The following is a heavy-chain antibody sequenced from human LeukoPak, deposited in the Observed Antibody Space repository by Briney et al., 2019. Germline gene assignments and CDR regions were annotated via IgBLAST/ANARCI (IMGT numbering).Heavy chain of an antibody. J-gene: IGHJ4*02. V-gene: IGHV3-30*18. CDR1: GFTFSRYG. Sequence: GRALRLSCAASGFTFSRYGMHWVRQAPGKGLEWVAGISYDGTNSYYADSVKGRFTISRDNSKSTLYLQINNLRPEDTAVYYGTKGGYSNSWYGDYWGQGTLVTVSS. CDR3: TKGGYSNSWYGDY. CDR2: ISYDGTNS. D-gene: IGHD6-13*01.